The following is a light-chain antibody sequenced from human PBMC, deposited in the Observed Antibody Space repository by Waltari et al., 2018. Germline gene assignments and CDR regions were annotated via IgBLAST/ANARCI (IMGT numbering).Light chain of an antibody. CDR3: HQYDTSPDT. Sequence: EIFLTHSPGTLSLSPGERATLSCRSSQSIINYLAWYQQKPGQAPMLLIYGASTRATGIPDMFSGSGSGTDFTLTISRLEPEDFAVYYCHQYDTSPDTFGQGTKLEIK. CDR1: QSIINY. V-gene: IGKV3-20*01. CDR2: GAS. J-gene: IGKJ2*01.